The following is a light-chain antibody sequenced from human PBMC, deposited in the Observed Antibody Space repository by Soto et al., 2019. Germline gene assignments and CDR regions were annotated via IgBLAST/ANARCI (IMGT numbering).Light chain of an antibody. CDR1: SGHSNYA. CDR3: QTWGSGIVV. V-gene: IGLV4-69*01. Sequence: QSVLTQSPSAYAYLGASVKLTCTLSSGHSNYAIAWHQQQSEKGPRYLMKLNSDGSHSKGDGIPDRFSGSSSGAERYLTISSLQSEDEADYYCQTWGSGIVVFGGRTKLTVL. J-gene: IGLJ2*01. CDR2: LNSDGSH.